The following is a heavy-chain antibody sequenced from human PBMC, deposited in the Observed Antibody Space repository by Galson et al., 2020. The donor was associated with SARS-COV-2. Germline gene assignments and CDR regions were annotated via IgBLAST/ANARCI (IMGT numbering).Heavy chain of an antibody. CDR3: ARDYYDSSCSNAFDI. V-gene: IGHV3-30*04. Sequence: GESLKISCAASGFTFSSYAMHWVRQAPGKGLEWVAVISYDGSNKYYADSVKGRFTISRDNSKNTLYLQMNSLRAEDTAVYYCARDYYDSSCSNAFDIWGQGTMVTVYS. CDR2: ISYDGSNK. D-gene: IGHD3-22*01. J-gene: IGHJ3*02. CDR1: GFTFSSYA.